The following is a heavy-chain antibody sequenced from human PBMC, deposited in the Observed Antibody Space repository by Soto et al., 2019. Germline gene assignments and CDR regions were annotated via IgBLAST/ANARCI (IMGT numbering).Heavy chain of an antibody. V-gene: IGHV3-53*01. D-gene: IGHD3-10*01. CDR2: IYSGGST. CDR1: VFAVISNY. J-gene: IGHJ6*02. CDR3: ARGSYVGTYYYYYGMDV. Sequence: GWSLRLSCAASVFAVISNYMSWVRQAPGKGLEWVSVIYSGGSTYYADSVKGRFTISRDNSKNTLYLQMNSLRAEDTAVYYCARGSYVGTYYYYYGMDVWGQGTTVTVSS.